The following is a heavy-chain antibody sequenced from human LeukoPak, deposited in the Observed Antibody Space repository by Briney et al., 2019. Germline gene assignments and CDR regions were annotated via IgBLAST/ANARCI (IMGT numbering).Heavy chain of an antibody. Sequence: SSETLSLTCAVYGGSFSGYYWSWIRQPPGKGLEWIGEINHSGSTNYNPSLKSRVTISVDTSKNQFSLKLSSVTAADTAVYYCARTRNNYYYYGMDVWGQGTTVTASS. CDR2: INHSGST. V-gene: IGHV4-34*01. CDR1: GGSFSGYY. J-gene: IGHJ6*02. CDR3: ARTRNNYYYYGMDV.